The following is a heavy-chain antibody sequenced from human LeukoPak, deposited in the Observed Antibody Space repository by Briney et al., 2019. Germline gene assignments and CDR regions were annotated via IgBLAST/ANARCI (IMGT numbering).Heavy chain of an antibody. CDR3: ARTPSTGYSSSWYEGAGMDV. CDR2: INHSGST. J-gene: IGHJ6*02. Sequence: SETLSLTCAVYGGSFSGYYWSWIRQPPGKGLEWIGEINHSGSTNYNPSLKSRVTISVDTSKNQFSLKLSSVTAAATAVYYCARTPSTGYSSSWYEGAGMDVWGQGTTVTVSS. V-gene: IGHV4-34*01. CDR1: GGSFSGYY. D-gene: IGHD6-13*01.